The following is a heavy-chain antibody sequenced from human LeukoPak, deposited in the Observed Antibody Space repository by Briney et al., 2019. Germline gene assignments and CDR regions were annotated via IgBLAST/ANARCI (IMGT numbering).Heavy chain of an antibody. CDR3: ARASILRYFDWLLNN. Sequence: VASVKVSCKASGYTFTGYYMHWVRQAPGQGLEWMGRINPNSGGTNYAQKFQGRVTMTRDTSISTAYMELSRLRSDDTAVYYCARASILRYFDWLLNNWGQGTLVTVSS. CDR2: INPNSGGT. D-gene: IGHD3-9*01. J-gene: IGHJ4*02. CDR1: GYTFTGYY. V-gene: IGHV1-2*06.